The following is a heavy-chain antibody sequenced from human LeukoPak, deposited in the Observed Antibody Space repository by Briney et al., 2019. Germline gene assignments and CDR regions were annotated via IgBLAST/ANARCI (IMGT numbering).Heavy chain of an antibody. J-gene: IGHJ6*02. Sequence: QSGAEVKRPGASVKVSCKASGYTFTSDGISWVRQAPGQGLEWMGWISAYNGNTNYAQKLQGRVTMTTDTSTSTAYMELRSLRSDDTAVYYCAREARYYYGSGSSSHYYYGMDVWGQGTTVTVSS. V-gene: IGHV1-18*01. CDR3: AREARYYYGSGSSSHYYYGMDV. CDR2: ISAYNGNT. CDR1: GYTFTSDG. D-gene: IGHD3-10*01.